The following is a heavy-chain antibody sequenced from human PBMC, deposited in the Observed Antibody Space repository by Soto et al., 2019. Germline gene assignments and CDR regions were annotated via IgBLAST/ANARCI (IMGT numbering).Heavy chain of an antibody. Sequence: QVQLVQSGAEVKKPGSSVKVSCKASGGTFSSYTISWVRQAPGQGLEWMGRIIPILGIANYAQKFQGRVTITADKSTSTAYRELSSLRSEDTAVYYCARGLYCSGGSCGYWGQGTLVTVSS. J-gene: IGHJ4*02. CDR1: GGTFSSYT. CDR2: IIPILGIA. D-gene: IGHD2-15*01. CDR3: ARGLYCSGGSCGY. V-gene: IGHV1-69*02.